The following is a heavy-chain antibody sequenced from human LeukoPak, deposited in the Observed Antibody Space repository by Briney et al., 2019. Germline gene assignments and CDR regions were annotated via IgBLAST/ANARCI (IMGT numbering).Heavy chain of an antibody. J-gene: IGHJ5*02. CDR1: GYTFTVYY. CDR2: INPNSGGT. V-gene: IGHV1-2*02. CDR3: AREKIVGATKNWFDP. D-gene: IGHD1-26*01. Sequence: ASVKVSCKASGYTFTVYYMHWVRQAPGQGLEWMGWINPNSGGTNYAQKFRGRVTMTRDTSISTAYMELSRLRSDDTAVYYCAREKIVGATKNWFDPWGQGTLVTVSS.